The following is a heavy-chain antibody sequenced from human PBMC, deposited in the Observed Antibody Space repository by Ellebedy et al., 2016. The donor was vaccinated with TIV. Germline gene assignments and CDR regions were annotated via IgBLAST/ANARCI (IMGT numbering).Heavy chain of an antibody. Sequence: GESLKISXAASGFTFSSYWMSWVRQAPGKGLEWVANIKQDGSEKYYVDSVKGRFTISRDNAKNSLYLQMNSLRAEDTAVYYCARGDDYGDYVPHYFDYWGQGTLVTVSS. CDR2: IKQDGSEK. V-gene: IGHV3-7*03. D-gene: IGHD4-17*01. CDR1: GFTFSSYW. J-gene: IGHJ4*02. CDR3: ARGDDYGDYVPHYFDY.